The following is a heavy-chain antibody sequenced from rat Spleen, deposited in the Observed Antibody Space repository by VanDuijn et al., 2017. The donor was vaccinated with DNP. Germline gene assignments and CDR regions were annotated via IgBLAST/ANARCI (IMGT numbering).Heavy chain of an antibody. Sequence: EVQLVESGGGLVQPGRSLKLSCAASGFNFNDYWMGWVRQAPGKGLERIGEINKESSTINYSPSSKDKLTISRDNAQDTLYLQMNKLGSEDTAIYYCARGPNYGGYLDYFDYWGQGVMVTVSS. J-gene: IGHJ2*01. D-gene: IGHD1-11*01. V-gene: IGHV4-2*01. CDR1: GFNFNDYW. CDR2: INKESSTI. CDR3: ARGPNYGGYLDYFDY.